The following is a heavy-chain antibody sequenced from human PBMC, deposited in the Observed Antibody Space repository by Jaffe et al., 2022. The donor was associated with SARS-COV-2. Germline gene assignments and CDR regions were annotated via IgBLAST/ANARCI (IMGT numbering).Heavy chain of an antibody. J-gene: IGHJ4*02. V-gene: IGHV3-23*01. Sequence: EVQLLESGGGLVQPGGSLRLSCAASGFTFSSYAMSWVRQAPGKGLEWVSAISGSGGSTYYADSVKGRFTISRDNSKNTLYLQMNSLRAEDTAVYYCAKDASLLSPGIAVAGGDFDYWGQGTLVTVSS. CDR1: GFTFSSYA. CDR3: AKDASLLSPGIAVAGGDFDY. D-gene: IGHD6-19*01. CDR2: ISGSGGST.